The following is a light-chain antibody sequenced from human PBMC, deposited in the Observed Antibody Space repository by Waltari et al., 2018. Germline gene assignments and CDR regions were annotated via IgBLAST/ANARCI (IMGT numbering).Light chain of an antibody. J-gene: IGKJ2*01. Sequence: DLVMTQSPHSLAVSLGDSATITSTSLLSALYTVDKKNYLVWFQKKPGQPPKMLIYWASMRQYGVPDRFSGSGSGTEFTLTISDLQAEDVAVYYCKQYYRPLYTFGQGTKLEIK. CDR1: LSALYTVDKKNY. V-gene: IGKV4-1*01. CDR3: KQYYRPLYT. CDR2: WAS.